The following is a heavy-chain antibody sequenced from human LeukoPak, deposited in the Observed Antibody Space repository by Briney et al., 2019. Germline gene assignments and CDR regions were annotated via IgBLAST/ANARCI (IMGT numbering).Heavy chain of an antibody. J-gene: IGHJ4*02. D-gene: IGHD4-11*01. CDR3: ARGHFTVTPELGY. V-gene: IGHV4-34*01. CDR1: GFTFSYAW. Sequence: GSLRLSCAASGFTFSYAWMSWIRQPPGKGLEWIGEINHSGSTNYNPSLKSRVTISVDTSKTQFSLKLSSVTAADTAVYYCARGHFTVTPELGYWGQGTLVTVSS. CDR2: INHSGST.